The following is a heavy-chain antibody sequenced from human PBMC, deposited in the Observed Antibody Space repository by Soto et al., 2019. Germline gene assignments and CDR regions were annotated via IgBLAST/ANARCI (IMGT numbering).Heavy chain of an antibody. V-gene: IGHV3-23*01. CDR3: AREFYYYDRSGNLGY. CDR1: GFTFSSYA. D-gene: IGHD3-22*01. J-gene: IGHJ4*02. Sequence: GGSLRLSCAASGFTFSSYAMSWVRQAPGKGLEWVSATTADESTTDYADSVKGRFTISRDNAKNMVYLEMNSLRAEDTAVYYCAREFYYYDRSGNLGYWGQGALVTVSS. CDR2: TTADESTT.